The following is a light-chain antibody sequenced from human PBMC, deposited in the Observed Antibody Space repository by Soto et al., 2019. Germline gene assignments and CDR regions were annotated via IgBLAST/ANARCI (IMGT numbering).Light chain of an antibody. CDR1: QSVNSN. CDR3: QQYNDWPYT. J-gene: IGKJ2*01. CDR2: GAS. Sequence: EIAVTQFPATLSVSPGERATLSCRASQSVNSNFAWLQQKPDQTPRLLIYGASTRATGIPARFSGSGSGTEFTLTISSLQSEDVAVYYCQQYNDWPYTFGQGTKLEIK. V-gene: IGKV3-15*01.